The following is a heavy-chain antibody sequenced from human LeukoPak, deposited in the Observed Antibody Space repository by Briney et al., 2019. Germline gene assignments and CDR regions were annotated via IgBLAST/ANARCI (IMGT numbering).Heavy chain of an antibody. CDR2: FYYRGST. CDR3: ARDGLLPPWAFDI. D-gene: IGHD3-22*01. J-gene: IGHJ3*02. V-gene: IGHV4-39*07. Sequence: PSETLSLTCTISGDSISSSSSYWGWIRQTPGKGLEWIGTFYYRGSTYYNPSLKSRVTISVDTSKNQFSLKLSSVTAADTAVYYCARDGLLPPWAFDIWGQGTVVTVSS. CDR1: GDSISSSSSY.